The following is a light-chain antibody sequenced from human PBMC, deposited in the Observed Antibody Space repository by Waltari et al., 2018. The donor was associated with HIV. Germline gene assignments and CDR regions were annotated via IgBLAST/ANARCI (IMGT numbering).Light chain of an antibody. CDR3: ASWDDSLNGVI. V-gene: IGLV1-44*01. J-gene: IGLJ2*01. Sequence: QSVLTQPPSASGTPGQRVTISCSGSGSNIGTRSVNCFQQLAGSAPKLLIYRSDLRPSGVPDRFSGSKPATSASLAISGLQSEDEATYYCASWDDSLNGVIFGGGTELTVL. CDR2: RSD. CDR1: GSNIGTRS.